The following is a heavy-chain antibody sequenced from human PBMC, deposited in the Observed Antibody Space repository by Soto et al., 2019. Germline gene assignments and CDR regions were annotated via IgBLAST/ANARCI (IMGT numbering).Heavy chain of an antibody. CDR3: ATGAGDFSGPDSFDL. D-gene: IGHD3-10*01. V-gene: IGHV4-59*01. Sequence: QVQLQESGPRLVKSSETLSLVCSVSGDSIIRSFWGWIRQSPGKGLQYIGYISDSGVTDYDPSLKSLVTISVDTSKNQFSLKLTSVTAADTAVYYCATGAGDFSGPDSFDLWGQGTMVTVSS. CDR2: ISDSGVT. J-gene: IGHJ3*01. CDR1: GDSIIRSF.